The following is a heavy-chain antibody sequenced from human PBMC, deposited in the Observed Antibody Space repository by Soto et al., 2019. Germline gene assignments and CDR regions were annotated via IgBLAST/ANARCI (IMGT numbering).Heavy chain of an antibody. D-gene: IGHD3-10*01. J-gene: IGHJ5*02. CDR3: ARVSGGAWFDP. CDR2: IYYSGST. CDR1: GGSISSSSYY. Sequence: SETLSLTCTVSGGSISSSSYYWGWIRQPPGKGLEWIGSIYYSGSTYYNPSLKSRVTISVDTSKNQFSLKLSSVTAADTAVYYCARVSGGAWFDPWGQGTLVTVSS. V-gene: IGHV4-39*01.